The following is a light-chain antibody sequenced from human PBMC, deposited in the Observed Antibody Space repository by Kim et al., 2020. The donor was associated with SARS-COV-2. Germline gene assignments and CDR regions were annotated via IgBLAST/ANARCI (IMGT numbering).Light chain of an antibody. CDR1: SLRSYY. CDR2: GKN. J-gene: IGLJ2*01. CDR3: NSRDSNDNVV. V-gene: IGLV3-19*01. Sequence: SSELTQDPAVSVALGQTVRITCQGDSLRSYYATWYQQKPGQAPILFIYGKNNRPSGIPDRFSGSSSGNTASLTITGTQAGGEADYYCNSRDSNDNVVFG.